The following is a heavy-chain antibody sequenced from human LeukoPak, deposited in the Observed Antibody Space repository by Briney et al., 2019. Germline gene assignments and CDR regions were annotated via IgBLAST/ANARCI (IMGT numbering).Heavy chain of an antibody. CDR2: ISSSSSYI. CDR1: GFTFSSYS. Sequence: GGSLRLSCAASGFTFSSYSMNWVRQAPGKGLEWVSSISSSSSYIYYADSVKGRFTISRDNSKNTLYLQMNSLRAEDTAVYYCARDYYYDSSGYYASDYWGQGTLVTVSS. V-gene: IGHV3-21*01. J-gene: IGHJ4*02. CDR3: ARDYYYDSSGYYASDY. D-gene: IGHD3-22*01.